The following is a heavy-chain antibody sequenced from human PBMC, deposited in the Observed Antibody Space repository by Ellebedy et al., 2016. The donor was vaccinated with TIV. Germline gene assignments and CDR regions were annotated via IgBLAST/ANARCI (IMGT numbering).Heavy chain of an antibody. J-gene: IGHJ4*02. D-gene: IGHD2-8*01. CDR3: VRAPSWQWRDHFDC. CDR2: IAIAGDT. Sequence: GESLKISXAASGFTFSTYEIHWVRQTTGGNLEWVSAIAIAGDTFYSDTVRGRFTISRESAKNLLYLQMNSLSAEDTAVYHCVRAPSWQWRDHFDCWGQGALVTVSS. CDR1: GFTFSTYE. V-gene: IGHV3-13*01.